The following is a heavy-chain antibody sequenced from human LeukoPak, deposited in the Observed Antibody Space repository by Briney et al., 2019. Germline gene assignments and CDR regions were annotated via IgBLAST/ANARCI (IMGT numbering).Heavy chain of an antibody. J-gene: IGHJ6*03. D-gene: IGHD3-10*01. Sequence: SETLSLTCTVSGGSISSSSYYWGWIRQPPGKGLEWIGEINHSGSTNYNPSLKSRVTISVDTSKNQFSLKLSSVTAADTAVYYCARSYGSGSFYYYYYMDVWGKGTTVTISS. CDR3: ARSYGSGSFYYYYYMDV. CDR2: INHSGST. V-gene: IGHV4-39*07. CDR1: GGSISSSSYY.